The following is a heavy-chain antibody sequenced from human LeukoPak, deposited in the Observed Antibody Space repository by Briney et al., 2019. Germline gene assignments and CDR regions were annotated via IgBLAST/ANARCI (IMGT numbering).Heavy chain of an antibody. CDR2: IYYSGST. CDR1: GGSISSYY. J-gene: IGHJ4*02. CDR3: ARALGYSFDY. D-gene: IGHD2-15*01. V-gene: IGHV4-59*01. Sequence: SETLSLTCTVSGGSISSYYWSWIRQPPGKGLEWIGYIYYSGSTSYNPSLKSRVAISVGTSKNQFSLKLSSVTAADTAVYYCARALGYSFDYWGQGTLVTVSS.